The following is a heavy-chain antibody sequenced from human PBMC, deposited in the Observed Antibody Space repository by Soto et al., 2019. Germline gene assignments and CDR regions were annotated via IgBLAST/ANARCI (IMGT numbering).Heavy chain of an antibody. Sequence: SVKVSCKASGGTFSSYAISWVRQAPGQGLEWMGGLIPIFGTANYAQKFQGRVTITADKSTSTAYMELSSLRSKDTAVYYCARAYCSGGSCYSYYYYGMDVWGQGTTVTVAS. D-gene: IGHD2-15*01. J-gene: IGHJ6*02. V-gene: IGHV1-69*06. CDR3: ARAYCSGGSCYSYYYYGMDV. CDR1: GGTFSSYA. CDR2: LIPIFGTA.